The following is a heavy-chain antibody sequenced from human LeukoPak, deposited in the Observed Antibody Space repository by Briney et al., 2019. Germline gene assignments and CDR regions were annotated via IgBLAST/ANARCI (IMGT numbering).Heavy chain of an antibody. Sequence: PGGSLRLSCAASGFTFDDYGMSWVRQAPGKGLEWVSGINWNGGSKVYAESVKGRFTISRDNAKNSLYLQMNSLRAEDTALYYCATPYYYDSSGYYVYWGQGTLVTVSS. CDR3: ATPYYYDSSGYYVY. D-gene: IGHD3-22*01. V-gene: IGHV3-20*04. CDR1: GFTFDDYG. J-gene: IGHJ4*02. CDR2: INWNGGSK.